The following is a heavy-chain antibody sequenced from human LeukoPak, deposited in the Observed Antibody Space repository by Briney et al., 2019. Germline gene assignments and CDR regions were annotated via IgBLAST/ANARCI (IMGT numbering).Heavy chain of an antibody. J-gene: IGHJ4*02. CDR3: ARGGLLYSSSWYDFFDD. V-gene: IGHV3-33*01. Sequence: AGKSLRLSCKASGFSFSSHGMHWVRQVPGKGLEWVAVISYDGTNKYYVDSVKGRFTISRDNSKNTLYLQMNSLRAEDTAVYFCARGGLLYSSSWYDFFDDWGRGILVSVSS. CDR1: GFSFSSHG. D-gene: IGHD6-13*01. CDR2: ISYDGTNK.